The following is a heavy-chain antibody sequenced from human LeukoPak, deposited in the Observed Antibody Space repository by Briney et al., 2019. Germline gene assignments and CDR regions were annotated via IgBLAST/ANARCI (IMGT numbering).Heavy chain of an antibody. CDR1: GGSISSSSYY. Sequence: PSETLSLTCTVSGGSISSSSYYWGWIRQPPGKGLEWIGSIYYSGSTYYNPSLKSRVTISVDTSKNQFSLKLNSVTAADTAVYYCARVTYNGYQHFDYWGQGILVTVSS. CDR3: ARVTYNGYQHFDY. CDR2: IYYSGST. V-gene: IGHV4-39*07. D-gene: IGHD3-10*01. J-gene: IGHJ4*02.